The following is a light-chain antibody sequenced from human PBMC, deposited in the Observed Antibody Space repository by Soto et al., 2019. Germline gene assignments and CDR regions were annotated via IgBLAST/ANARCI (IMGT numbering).Light chain of an antibody. CDR1: QNIGSN. CDR2: GAS. J-gene: IGKJ2*01. Sequence: EVVMTQSPATLSASPGERVILSCRASQNIGSNLAWYQQRPGQAPRLLMYGASTRATETPARFSGSGSATDFTLTISSLQSEDFAVYYCQQYNNWPPSTFGQGTKVDIK. V-gene: IGKV3-15*01. CDR3: QQYNNWPPST.